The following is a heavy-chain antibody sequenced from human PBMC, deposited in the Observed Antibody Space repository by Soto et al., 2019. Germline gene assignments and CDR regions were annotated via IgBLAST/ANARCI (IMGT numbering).Heavy chain of an antibody. J-gene: IGHJ4*02. D-gene: IGHD3-10*01. Sequence: GGSLRLSCAASGFTFSSYAMHWVRQAPGKGLEYVSAISSNGGSTYYANSVKGRFTISRDNSKNTLYLQMGSLRAEDMAVYYCARGLYYYGSGSYYPYYFDYWGQGTLVTVSS. V-gene: IGHV3-64*01. CDR2: ISSNGGST. CDR1: GFTFSSYA. CDR3: ARGLYYYGSGSYYPYYFDY.